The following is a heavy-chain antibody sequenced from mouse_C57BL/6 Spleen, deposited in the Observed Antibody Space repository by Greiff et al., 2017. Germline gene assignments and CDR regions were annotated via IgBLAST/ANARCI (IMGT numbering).Heavy chain of an antibody. CDR1: GYTFTSYD. J-gene: IGHJ2*01. D-gene: IGHD4-1*01. V-gene: IGHV1-85*01. CDR2: IYPRDGST. CDR3: ARSGPLTGPYFDY. Sequence: QVQLKESGPELVKPGASVKLSCKASGYTFTSYDINWVKQRPGQGLEWIGWIYPRDGSTKYNEKFKGKATLTVDTSSSTAYMELHSLTSEDSAVYFCARSGPLTGPYFDYWGQGTTLTVSS.